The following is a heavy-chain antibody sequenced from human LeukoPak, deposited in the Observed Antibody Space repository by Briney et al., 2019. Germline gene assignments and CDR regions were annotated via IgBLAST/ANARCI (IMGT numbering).Heavy chain of an antibody. CDR1: GGSCSGFN. V-gene: IGHV4-34*01. D-gene: IGHD5-12*01. J-gene: IGHJ4*02. CDR2: IFPGGRI. Sequence: SETLSLTCAVHGGSCSGFNWTWMRQPPGKGPEWIGEIFPGGRINYNPSLQSRVTISGDTSKNQFSLKVSSVTAADTAVYYCARGLGEGYPDHWGQGTVVTVSP. CDR3: ARGLGEGYPDH.